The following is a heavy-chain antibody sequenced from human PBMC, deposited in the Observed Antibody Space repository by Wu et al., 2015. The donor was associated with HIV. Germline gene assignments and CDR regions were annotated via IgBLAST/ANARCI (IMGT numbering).Heavy chain of an antibody. J-gene: IGHJ3*01. CDR3: ARVFVVVPAGFSGEITAFDV. Sequence: QVQLVQSAAEVKKPGASVKVSCKASENTFNGYYVHWVRQAPGQSLEWMGWISPNSRGPNYAQEFHGRVSMTRDTSISTAYMELSSLRSDDTAVYYCARVFVVVPAGFSGEITAFDVWGQGTLVAVSS. D-gene: IGHD2-2*01. CDR1: ENTFNGYY. V-gene: IGHV1-2*02. CDR2: ISPNSRGP.